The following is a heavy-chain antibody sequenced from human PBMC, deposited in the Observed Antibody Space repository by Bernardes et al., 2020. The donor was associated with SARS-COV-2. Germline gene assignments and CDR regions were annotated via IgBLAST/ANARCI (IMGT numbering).Heavy chain of an antibody. D-gene: IGHD2-15*01. J-gene: IGHJ6*02. CDR3: AKDSGISGDMDV. CDR2: ISSDVNNK. CDR1: RFTFSFYA. Sequence: GWSLRLSCAASRFTFSFYAMHWVRQAPGKGLEWVAAISSDVNNKKYTDSVKGRFTISRDNSKNTLYLEINSLRGVDTAVYYCAKDSGISGDMDVWGQGTTVIV. V-gene: IGHV3-30*18.